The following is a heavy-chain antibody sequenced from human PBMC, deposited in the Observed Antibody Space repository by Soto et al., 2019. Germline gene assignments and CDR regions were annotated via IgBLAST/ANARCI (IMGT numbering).Heavy chain of an antibody. CDR3: ARGTMTAVSKTDS. Sequence: EVQLVESGGGLVQPGGSLRLSCAASGFTFTTYSMNWVRLALGKGLEWLSYISNTGSTIYYADSVKGRFTISRDNAKNSLYLQMSGLRVEDTAVYYCARGTMTAVSKTDSWGQGALVTVSS. CDR2: ISNTGSTI. V-gene: IGHV3-48*01. D-gene: IGHD4-17*01. CDR1: GFTFTTYS. J-gene: IGHJ4*02.